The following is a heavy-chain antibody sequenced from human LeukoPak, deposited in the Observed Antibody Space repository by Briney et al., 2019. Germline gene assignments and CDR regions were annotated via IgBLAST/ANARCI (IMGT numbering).Heavy chain of an antibody. CDR3: ARALSGSFGY. V-gene: IGHV1-18*01. CDR1: GYTFSKYT. J-gene: IGHJ4*02. D-gene: IGHD1-26*01. CDR2: ISAYTGNT. Sequence: ASVKVSCKASGYTFSKYTITWVRRAPGQGLEWMGWISAYTGNTNYAQKFQGRVTMTRNTSISTAYMELSSLRSEDTAVYYCARALSGSFGYWGQGTLVTVSS.